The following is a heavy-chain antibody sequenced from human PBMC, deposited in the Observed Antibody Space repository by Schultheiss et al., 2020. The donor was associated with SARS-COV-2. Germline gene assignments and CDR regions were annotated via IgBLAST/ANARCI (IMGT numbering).Heavy chain of an antibody. J-gene: IGHJ6*02. Sequence: SQTLSLTCTVSGGSISSGDYYWSWIRQPPGKGLEWIGYIYYSGSTNYNPSLKSRVTISVDTSKNQFSLKLSSVTAADTAVYYCARDWGYSYGYYYYGMDVWGQGTTVTVSS. CDR1: GGSISSGDYY. V-gene: IGHV4-61*08. CDR3: ARDWGYSYGYYYYGMDV. D-gene: IGHD5-18*01. CDR2: IYYSGST.